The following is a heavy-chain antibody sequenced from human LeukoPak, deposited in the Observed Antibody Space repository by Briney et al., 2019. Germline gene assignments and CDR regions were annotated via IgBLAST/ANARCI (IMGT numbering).Heavy chain of an antibody. CDR2: IYTSGST. Sequence: SETLSLTCTVSGGSISSGSYYWSWIRQPAGKGLEWIGRIYTSGSTNYNPSLKSRVTISVDTSKNQFSLKLNSVTTADTAVYYCARMWGSGSIWGQGTMLTVSS. D-gene: IGHD3-22*01. J-gene: IGHJ3*02. CDR1: GGSISSGSYY. V-gene: IGHV4-61*02. CDR3: ARMWGSGSI.